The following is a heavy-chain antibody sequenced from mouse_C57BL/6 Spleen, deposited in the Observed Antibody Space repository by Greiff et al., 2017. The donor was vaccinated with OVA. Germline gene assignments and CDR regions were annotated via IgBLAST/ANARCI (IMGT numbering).Heavy chain of an antibody. CDR3: ARAGSSYVYFDY. V-gene: IGHV3-6*01. CDR1: GYSITSGYY. CDR2: ISYDGSN. Sequence: EVQLQESGPGLVKPSQSLSLTCSVTGYSITSGYYWNWIRQFPGNKLEWMGYISYDGSNNYNPSLKNRISITRDTSKNQFFLKLNSVTTEDTATYYCARAGSSYVYFDYWGQGTTLTVSS. J-gene: IGHJ2*01. D-gene: IGHD1-1*01.